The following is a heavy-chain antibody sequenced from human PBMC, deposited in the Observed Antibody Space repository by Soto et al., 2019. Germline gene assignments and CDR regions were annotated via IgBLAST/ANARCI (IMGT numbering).Heavy chain of an antibody. CDR2: IWYDGSNK. J-gene: IGHJ3*02. V-gene: IGHV3-33*01. CDR1: GFTFSSYG. Sequence: QVQLVESGGGVVQPGRSLRLSCAASGFTFSSYGMHWVRQAPGKGLEWVAVIWYDGSNKYYADSVKGRFTISRDNSKNTLYLQMNSLRAEDTAVYYCASITDGYNPTSDAFEIWGQVTMVTVSS. D-gene: IGHD5-12*01. CDR3: ASITDGYNPTSDAFEI.